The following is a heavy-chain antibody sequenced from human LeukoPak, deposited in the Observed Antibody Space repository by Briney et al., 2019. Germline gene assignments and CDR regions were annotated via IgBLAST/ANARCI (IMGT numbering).Heavy chain of an antibody. J-gene: IGHJ4*02. CDR3: ARVPYYYGSGYFDY. D-gene: IGHD3-10*01. CDR2: ISSSGDT. V-gene: IGHV3-13*04. Sequence: GGSLRLSCAASGFTFRKFDMHWVRQATGKGLEWVSGISSSGDTFYQDSVKGRFTISRDNAKNSLYLQMNSLRDEDTAVYYCARVPYYYGSGYFDYWGQGTLVTVSS. CDR1: GFTFRKFD.